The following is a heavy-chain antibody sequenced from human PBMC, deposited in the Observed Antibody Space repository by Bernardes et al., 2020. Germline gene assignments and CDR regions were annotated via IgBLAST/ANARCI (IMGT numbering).Heavy chain of an antibody. CDR1: GGSLSSYY. Sequence: SETLSLTCIVSGGSLSSYYWSWIRQPPGKGLEWIGYIYYTGSAYYNGSTNYNPSLKSRVTISVDTSKNQFSLKLTSVTAADTAVYYCARLSARTDYYYYGM. CDR3: ARLSARTDYYYYGM. CDR2: IYYTGSAYYNGST. J-gene: IGHJ6*01. V-gene: IGHV4-59*08.